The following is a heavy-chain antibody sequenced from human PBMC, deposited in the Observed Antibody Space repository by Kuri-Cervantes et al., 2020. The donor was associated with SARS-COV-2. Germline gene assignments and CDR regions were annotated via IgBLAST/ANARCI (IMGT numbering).Heavy chain of an antibody. CDR1: GYTFTSYG. CDR3: ARAAWGALYYYYYMDV. Sequence: ASVKVSCKASGYTFTSYGISWVRQAPGQGLEWMGWISAYNGNTNYAQKLQGRVTMTTDTSTSTAYMELRSLRSDDTAVYYCARAAWGALYYYYYMDVWGKGTTVTVSS. J-gene: IGHJ6*03. CDR2: ISAYNGNT. D-gene: IGHD1-26*01. V-gene: IGHV1-18*01.